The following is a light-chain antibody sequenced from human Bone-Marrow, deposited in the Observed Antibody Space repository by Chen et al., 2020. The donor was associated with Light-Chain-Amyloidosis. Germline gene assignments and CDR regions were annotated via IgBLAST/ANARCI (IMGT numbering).Light chain of an antibody. CDR3: QSADSSGTYEVI. Sequence: SYELTQPPSVSVSPGQTARITCSGDDLPTKYAYWYQQKPGQAPVLVIHRDTERPSGISERFYGSSSGTTATLTISGVQAEDEADYHCQSADSSGTYEVIFCGGTKLTVL. CDR2: RDT. CDR1: DLPTKY. V-gene: IGLV3-25*03. J-gene: IGLJ2*01.